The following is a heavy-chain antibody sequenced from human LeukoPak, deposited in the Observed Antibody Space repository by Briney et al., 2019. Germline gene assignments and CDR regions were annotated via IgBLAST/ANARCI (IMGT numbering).Heavy chain of an antibody. CDR3: ARAGPSSIAAVDSFDI. D-gene: IGHD6-25*01. CDR1: GGSISSRNW. V-gene: IGHV4-4*02. CDR2: IYHSGST. J-gene: IGHJ3*02. Sequence: PSGTLSLTCAVSGGSISSRNWWSWVRQPPGKGLEWIGEIYHSGSTNYNPSLKTRVTISVDTSKNQFSLKLNSVTAADTAVYYCARAGPSSIAAVDSFDIWGQGTMVTVSS.